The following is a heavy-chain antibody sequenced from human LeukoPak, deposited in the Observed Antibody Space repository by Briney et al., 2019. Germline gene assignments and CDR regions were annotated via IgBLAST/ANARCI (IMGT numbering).Heavy chain of an antibody. CDR3: ARATSGRFDY. Sequence: SQTLSLTSAISGDSVSRNLVTWNWIRQSPSRGLEWLGRTYYRSKWSVDYAVSVNSRITINPDTSKNQFTLQLNSVTPDDTAVYYCARATSGRFDYWAQETLVTVSS. CDR2: TYYRSKWSV. J-gene: IGHJ4*02. V-gene: IGHV6-1*01. CDR1: GDSVSRNLVT.